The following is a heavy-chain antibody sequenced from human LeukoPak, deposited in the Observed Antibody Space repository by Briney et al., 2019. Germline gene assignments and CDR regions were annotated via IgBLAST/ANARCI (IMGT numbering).Heavy chain of an antibody. Sequence: SGPTLVNPTQTLTLTCTFSGFSLSTSGMRVSWIRQPPGKALEWLARIDWDDDKFYSTSLKTRLTISKDTSKNQVVLTMTNMDPVDTATYYCARAGGIMITFGGVIEPYYFDYWGQGTLVTVSS. CDR2: IDWDDDK. CDR1: GFSLSTSGMR. D-gene: IGHD3-16*02. J-gene: IGHJ4*02. V-gene: IGHV2-70*04. CDR3: ARAGGIMITFGGVIEPYYFDY.